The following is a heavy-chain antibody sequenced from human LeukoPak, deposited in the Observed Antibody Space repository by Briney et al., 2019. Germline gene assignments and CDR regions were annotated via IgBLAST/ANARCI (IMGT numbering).Heavy chain of an antibody. Sequence: SSETLSLTCTVSGGSISSYYWSWIRQPPGKGLEWIGYISYSGSANYNPSLKSRVTISVDTSKKQFSLKLSYVTAADTAVYYCARGGWYQEYWGQGTLVTVSS. CDR1: GGSISSYY. J-gene: IGHJ4*02. CDR2: ISYSGSA. V-gene: IGHV4-59*01. CDR3: ARGGWYQEY. D-gene: IGHD6-19*01.